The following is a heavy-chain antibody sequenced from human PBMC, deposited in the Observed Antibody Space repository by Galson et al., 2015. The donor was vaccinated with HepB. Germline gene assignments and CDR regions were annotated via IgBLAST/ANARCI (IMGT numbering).Heavy chain of an antibody. J-gene: IGHJ5*02. D-gene: IGHD3-16*01. CDR3: ATLGSITALNWFDP. V-gene: IGHV1-24*01. Sequence: SVKVSCKVSGYTLTELSMHWVRQAPGKGLEWMGGFDPEDGETIYAQKFQGRVTMTEDTSTDTAYMELSSLRSEDTAVYYCATLGSITALNWFDPWGQGTLVTVSS. CDR1: GYTLTELS. CDR2: FDPEDGET.